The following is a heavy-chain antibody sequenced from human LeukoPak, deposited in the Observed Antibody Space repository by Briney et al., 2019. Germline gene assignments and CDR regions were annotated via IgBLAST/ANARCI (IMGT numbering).Heavy chain of an antibody. CDR2: ISYDGSNK. CDR1: GFTFSSYG. Sequence: GGSLRLSCAASGFTFSSYGMHWVRQAPGKGLEWVAVISYDGSNKYYADSVKGRFTISRDNSKNTLYLQMNSLRAEDTAVYYCAKSSLRYFDYWGQGTLVTVSS. V-gene: IGHV3-30*18. J-gene: IGHJ4*02. D-gene: IGHD6-6*01. CDR3: AKSSLRYFDY.